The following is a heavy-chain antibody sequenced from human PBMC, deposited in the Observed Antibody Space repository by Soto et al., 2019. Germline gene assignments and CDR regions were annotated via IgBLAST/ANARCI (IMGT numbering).Heavy chain of an antibody. CDR3: TRDTFGARDY. Sequence: EVQLVESGGGLVQPGGSLRLSCTDSGCTFSGDWMHWVRQAPGKGLVWVSRIDPYETGISYADSVKGRFTISRDNAKSTLYLQMNSLRVEDTAVYYCTRDTFGARDYWGQGTLVTVSS. J-gene: IGHJ4*02. D-gene: IGHD3-10*01. V-gene: IGHV3-74*01. CDR1: GCTFSGDW. CDR2: IDPYETGI.